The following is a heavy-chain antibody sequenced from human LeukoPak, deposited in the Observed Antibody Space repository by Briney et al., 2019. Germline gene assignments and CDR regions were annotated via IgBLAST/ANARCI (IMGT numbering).Heavy chain of an antibody. D-gene: IGHD3-10*01. CDR1: GFTFGNYE. Sequence: GGSLRLSCAASGFTFGNYEMNWVRQSPRKGLEWLSYIGKSGSRQFYADSVKGRFTISRDNAKNSLYLQMNSLRAEDTAVYYCAREELWFGESPLVDYWGQGTLVTVSS. CDR3: AREELWFGESPLVDY. V-gene: IGHV3-48*03. CDR2: IGKSGSRQ. J-gene: IGHJ4*02.